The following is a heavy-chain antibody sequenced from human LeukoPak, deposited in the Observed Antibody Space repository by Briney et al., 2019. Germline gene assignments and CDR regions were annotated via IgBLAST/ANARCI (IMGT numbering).Heavy chain of an antibody. Sequence: RSGGSLRLSCAVSGFTFSSYAMSWVRQAPGKGLEWISSISGSGGSTYYADSVKGRFTISRDNAKNSLYLQMNSLRAEDTAVYYCARDDIAVAGTASGYWGQGTLVTVSS. D-gene: IGHD6-19*01. CDR3: ARDDIAVAGTASGY. CDR2: ISGSGGST. CDR1: GFTFSSYA. J-gene: IGHJ4*02. V-gene: IGHV3-23*01.